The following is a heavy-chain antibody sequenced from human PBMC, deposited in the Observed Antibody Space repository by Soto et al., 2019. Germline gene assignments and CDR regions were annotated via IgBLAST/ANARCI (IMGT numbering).Heavy chain of an antibody. Sequence: SLRHSCAASGFTFDDQAMPGARQAPEKGLEWVSGINWKSDIGYADSVKGRFTISRDNAENSLYLQMNSLRAEDTALYYCAISQDRGGRTTFIYWGQGT. CDR1: GFTFDDQA. CDR3: AISQDRGGRTTFIY. D-gene: IGHD3-16*01. CDR2: INWKSDI. V-gene: IGHV3-9*01. J-gene: IGHJ4*02.